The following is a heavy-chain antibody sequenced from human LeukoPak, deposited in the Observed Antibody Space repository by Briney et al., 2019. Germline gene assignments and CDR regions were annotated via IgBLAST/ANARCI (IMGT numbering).Heavy chain of an antibody. CDR1: GFTFSSYA. CDR2: ISSSSSYI. Sequence: GGSLRLSCAASGFTFSSYAMSSVRQAPGKGLEWVSSISSSSSYIYYADSVKGRFTISRDNAKNSLYLQMNSLRAEDTAVYYCARSGYSSGWYVYWGQGTLVTVSS. J-gene: IGHJ4*02. D-gene: IGHD6-19*01. CDR3: ARSGYSSGWYVY. V-gene: IGHV3-21*01.